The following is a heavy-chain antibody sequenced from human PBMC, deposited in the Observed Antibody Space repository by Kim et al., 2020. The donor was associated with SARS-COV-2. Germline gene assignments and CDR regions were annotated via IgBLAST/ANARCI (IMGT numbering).Heavy chain of an antibody. D-gene: IGHD6-19*01. CDR2: VNNNNNP. J-gene: IGHJ4*02. CDR3: AKDHPSSGWPTFDS. CDR1: GFTFSRRD. V-gene: IGHV3-23*05. Sequence: GGSLRLSCAASGFTFSRRDMSWVRQVPGKGLEWIASVNNNNNPYYADSVKGRFTVSRDITKDTLYLQMNSLRADDTALYYCAKDHPSSGWPTFDSWGQG.